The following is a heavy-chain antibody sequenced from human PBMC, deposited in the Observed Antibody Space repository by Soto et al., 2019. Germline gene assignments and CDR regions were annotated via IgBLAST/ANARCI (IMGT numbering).Heavy chain of an antibody. CDR2: IGAADDP. CDR1: GFFLNNYD. J-gene: IGHJ6*02. D-gene: IGHD2-2*01. CDR3: ARAYTGQLPRRGDYYYALDV. Sequence: PGGALRLSCVVAGFFLNNYDIHWVRQVSGKCLEWVSAIGAADDPYYSVSVKGRFIVSRDNAQKSLYLQMNNLRAAETAVYFCARAYTGQLPRRGDYYYALDVWGRGTTVTVSS. V-gene: IGHV3-13*02.